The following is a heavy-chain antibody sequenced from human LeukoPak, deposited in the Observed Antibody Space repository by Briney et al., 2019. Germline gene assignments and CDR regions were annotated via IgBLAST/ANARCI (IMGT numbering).Heavy chain of an antibody. CDR3: ARGRGRYYYGSGSFPFY. V-gene: IGHV4-34*01. Sequence: SETLSLTCAVYGGSFSGYYWSWIRQPPGKGREWIGEINHSGSTNYNPSLKSRVTISVDTSKNQFSLKLSSVTAADTAVYYCARGRGRYYYGSGSFPFYWGQGTLVTVSS. J-gene: IGHJ4*02. CDR2: INHSGST. CDR1: GGSFSGYY. D-gene: IGHD3-10*01.